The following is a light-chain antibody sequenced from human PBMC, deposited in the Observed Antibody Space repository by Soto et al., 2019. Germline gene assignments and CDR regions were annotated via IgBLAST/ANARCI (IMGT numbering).Light chain of an antibody. CDR3: AAWDDALGGLVV. J-gene: IGLJ2*01. Sequence: QSVLTQPPSASGTPGQRVTISCSGSSSNIGSNYVYWYQQLPGTAPKLLIYSNNQRPSGVPDRFSGSKSGTSASLAISGLRSEDEADYYCAAWDDALGGLVVFGGGTKLTVL. CDR2: SNN. CDR1: SSNIGSNY. V-gene: IGLV1-47*02.